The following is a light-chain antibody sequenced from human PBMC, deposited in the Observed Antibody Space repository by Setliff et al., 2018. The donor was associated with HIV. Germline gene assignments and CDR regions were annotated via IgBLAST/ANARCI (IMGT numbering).Light chain of an antibody. Sequence: QSALTQPASVSGSPGQSITISCAGSSSDIGGHNFVSWYQQDPGKAPKLMIYGVNNRPSGVSNRFSGSKSGNTASLTISGLQAEDEADYYCSSYASSSTLYVFGTGTKVTVL. CDR2: GVN. CDR3: SSYASSSTLYV. V-gene: IGLV2-14*01. J-gene: IGLJ1*01. CDR1: SSDIGGHNF.